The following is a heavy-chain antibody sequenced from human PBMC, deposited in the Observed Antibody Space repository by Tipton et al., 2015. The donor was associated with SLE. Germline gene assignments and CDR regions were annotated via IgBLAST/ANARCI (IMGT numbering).Heavy chain of an antibody. CDR2: IYYSGST. Sequence: TLSLTCTVSGGSISSHYWSWIRQPPGKGLEWIGYIYYSGSTNYNPSLKSRVTISVDTSKNQFSLKLSSVTAADTAVYYCARGGGIVVVVAAKGNYYYGMDVWGQGTTVTVSS. J-gene: IGHJ6*02. CDR1: GGSISSHY. CDR3: ARGGGIVVVVAAKGNYYYGMDV. V-gene: IGHV4-59*11. D-gene: IGHD2-15*01.